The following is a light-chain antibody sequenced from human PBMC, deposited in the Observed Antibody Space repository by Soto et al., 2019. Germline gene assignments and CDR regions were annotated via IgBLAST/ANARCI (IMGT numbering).Light chain of an antibody. CDR1: HCIGSA. CDR3: LLFNTYSQA. CDR2: DAS. V-gene: IGKV1-13*02. Sequence: AIQLTQSPSSLSASIGDRVTITCRARHCIGSALAWYQQAPGKPPKLLIFDASTLENGVPSRFSGGGSGTDFTLTISSLQPEDFATYYCLLFNTYSQAFGGGTKVEIK. J-gene: IGKJ4*01.